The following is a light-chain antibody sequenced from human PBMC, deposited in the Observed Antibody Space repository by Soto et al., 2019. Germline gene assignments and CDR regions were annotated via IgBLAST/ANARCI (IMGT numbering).Light chain of an antibody. CDR3: QKYNGAPRT. V-gene: IGKV1-39*01. CDR1: QTITTH. CDR2: GAT. J-gene: IGKJ1*01. Sequence: DIPMTQSPSSLSASVGDRVTITCRASQTITTHLNWYQQRPGKAPKLLIFGATALQSGVPSRFSGSGSGTDFTLTITSLQPEDFATYYCQKYNGAPRTFGQGNKVDI.